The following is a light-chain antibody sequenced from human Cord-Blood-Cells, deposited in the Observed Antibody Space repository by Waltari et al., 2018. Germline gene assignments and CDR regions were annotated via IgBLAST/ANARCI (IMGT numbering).Light chain of an antibody. J-gene: IGKJ4*01. CDR2: AAP. V-gene: IGKV1-39*01. CDR1: QSISSY. CDR3: QQSDSTPLT. Sequence: DIEMTQSPSSLTASVADRVTITCRASQSISSYLNWYQQKPGKAPKLLIYAAPSLQSGVPARFSGSGSGTDFTLTISSLQPEDFETYYWQQSDSTPLTFGGGAKVEIK.